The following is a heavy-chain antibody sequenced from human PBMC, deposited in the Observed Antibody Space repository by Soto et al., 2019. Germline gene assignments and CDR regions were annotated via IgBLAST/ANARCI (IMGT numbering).Heavy chain of an antibody. CDR1: GGSISSSSYY. CDR3: AREMGGAIDY. D-gene: IGHD1-26*01. CDR2: IYHSGST. J-gene: IGHJ4*02. V-gene: IGHV4-39*01. Sequence: QLQLQESGPGLVKPSETLSLTCTVSGGSISSSSYYWGWIRQPPGKGLEWIGTIYHSGSTYYKPSLKSRVTLSVDTSKNQFSLKLNSVTAADTAIYYCAREMGGAIDYWGQGTLVTVSS.